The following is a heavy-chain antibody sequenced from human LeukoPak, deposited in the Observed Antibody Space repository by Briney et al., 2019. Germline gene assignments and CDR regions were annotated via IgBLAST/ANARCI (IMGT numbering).Heavy chain of an antibody. J-gene: IGHJ4*02. V-gene: IGHV3-9*01. Sequence: GGSLRLSCAASGFTFDDYAMHWVRQAPGKGLEWVSGISWNSGSIGYADSVKGRFTISRDNAKNSLYLQMNSLRAEDTALYYCAKDLISHSSGWCALPFDYWGQGTLVTVSS. D-gene: IGHD6-19*01. CDR2: ISWNSGSI. CDR3: AKDLISHSSGWCALPFDY. CDR1: GFTFDDYA.